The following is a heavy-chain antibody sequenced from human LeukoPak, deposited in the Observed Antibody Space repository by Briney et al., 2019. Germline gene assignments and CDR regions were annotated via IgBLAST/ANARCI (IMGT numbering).Heavy chain of an antibody. CDR2: IYYSGST. J-gene: IGHJ5*02. CDR3: ARDGLTMTTVTPMDP. V-gene: IGHV4-39*07. D-gene: IGHD4-17*01. Sequence: SETLSLTCTVFGGSINSSSYYWGWIRQPPGKGLEWIGSIYYSGSTYYNPSLKSRVTISVDTSKNQFSLKLSSVTAAATAVYYCARDGLTMTTVTPMDPWGQGTLVTVSS. CDR1: GGSINSSSYY.